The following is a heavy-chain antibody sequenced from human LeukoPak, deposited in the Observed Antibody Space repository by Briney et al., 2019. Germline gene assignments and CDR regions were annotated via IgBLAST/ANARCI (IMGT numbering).Heavy chain of an antibody. CDR3: AKYHDYSNYYYYYYGMDV. CDR2: ISGSGGST. D-gene: IGHD4-11*01. Sequence: GGSLRLSCAASGFTFSSYAMSWVRQAPGKGLEWVSAISGSGGSTYYADSVKGRFTISRDNSKNTLYLQMNSLRAGDTAVYYCAKYHDYSNYYYYYYGMDVWGQGTTVTVSS. J-gene: IGHJ6*02. CDR1: GFTFSSYA. V-gene: IGHV3-23*01.